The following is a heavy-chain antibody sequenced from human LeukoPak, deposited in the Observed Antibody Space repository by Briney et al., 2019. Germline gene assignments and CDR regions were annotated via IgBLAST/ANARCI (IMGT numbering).Heavy chain of an antibody. D-gene: IGHD3-16*01. CDR2: INTYNCDS. CDR3: AGEGLGELTLDK. J-gene: IGHJ4*02. Sequence: GEAVKISRKGSVYSHTNYWIGWVRQMPGKGLAGMGWINTYNCDSNYAQNLHGRVTMTTGTSTSPACLALGGLSADDGDGYVLAGEGLGELTLDKWGQGTLGTVSS. V-gene: IGHV1-18*04. CDR1: VYSHTNYW.